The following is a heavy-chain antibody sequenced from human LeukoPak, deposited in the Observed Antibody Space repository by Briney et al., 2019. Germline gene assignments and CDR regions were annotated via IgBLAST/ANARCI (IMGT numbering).Heavy chain of an antibody. D-gene: IGHD5-12*01. CDR3: ARDWLNGGFDY. CDR1: GFTFTNYA. CDR2: IKQDGSEK. V-gene: IGHV3-7*04. Sequence: PGGSLRLSCAASGFTFTNYAMSWVRQAPGKGLEWVANIKQDGSEKYYVDSVKGRFTISRDNAKNSLYLQMNSLRAEDTAVYYCARDWLNGGFDYWGQGTLVTVSS. J-gene: IGHJ4*02.